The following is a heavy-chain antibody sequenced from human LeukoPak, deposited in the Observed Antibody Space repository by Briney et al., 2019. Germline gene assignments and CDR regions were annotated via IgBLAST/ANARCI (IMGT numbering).Heavy chain of an antibody. J-gene: IGHJ4*02. D-gene: IGHD1/OR15-1a*01. CDR2: IRNKANSYTT. Sequence: GGSLRLSCAASGFTFSDHYMDWVRQAAGKGLEWVGRIRNKANSYTTEYAASVKGRFTISRDNAKNSLYLQMNSLRAEDTAVYYCARDWNSKDYFDYWGQGTLVTVSS. V-gene: IGHV3-72*01. CDR1: GFTFSDHY. CDR3: ARDWNSKDYFDY.